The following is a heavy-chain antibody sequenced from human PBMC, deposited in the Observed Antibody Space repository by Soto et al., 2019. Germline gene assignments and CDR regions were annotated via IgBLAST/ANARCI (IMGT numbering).Heavy chain of an antibody. D-gene: IGHD3-10*01. CDR3: ARGLWFGDYDYYYGMDV. V-gene: IGHV3-21*01. CDR1: GFTFNSYS. CDR2: ISSSSSYI. Sequence: PGGSLRLSCSASGFTFNSYSMNWVRQAPGKGLEWVSSISSSSSYIYYADSVKGRFTISRDNAKNSLYLQMNSLRAEDTAVYYCARGLWFGDYDYYYGMDVWGQGTTVTVSS. J-gene: IGHJ6*02.